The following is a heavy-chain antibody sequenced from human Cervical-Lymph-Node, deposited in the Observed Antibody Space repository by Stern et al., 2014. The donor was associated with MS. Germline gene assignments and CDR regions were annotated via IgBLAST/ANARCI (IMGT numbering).Heavy chain of an antibody. Sequence: QVQLQESGPGLVKPSQTLSLTCTVSGGSISSGSYYWSWIRQPAGKGLEWIGRIYTSGSTNYNPSLKSRVTISVDTSKSQFSLKLTSVTAADTAVYYCSSSGYYGVEDYFDYWGPGTLVTVSS. CDR1: GGSISSGSYY. D-gene: IGHD3-22*01. V-gene: IGHV4-61*02. J-gene: IGHJ4*02. CDR2: IYTSGST. CDR3: SSSGYYGVEDYFDY.